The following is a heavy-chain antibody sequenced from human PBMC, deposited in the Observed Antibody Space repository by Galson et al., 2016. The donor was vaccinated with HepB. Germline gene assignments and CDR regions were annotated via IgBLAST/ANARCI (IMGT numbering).Heavy chain of an antibody. J-gene: IGHJ4*02. CDR1: GFTFSSDA. D-gene: IGHD3-3*01. Sequence: SLRLSCAASGFTFSSDAMHWVRQAPSKGLEWVAVISYDGNYKSYADAVKGRFTISRDNSKNTLSLQMNSLRPEDTAVYYCARAPPLEGSDYNTQYYFDFWGQGTLVTVSS. CDR3: ARAPPLEGSDYNTQYYFDF. CDR2: ISYDGNYK. V-gene: IGHV3-30*04.